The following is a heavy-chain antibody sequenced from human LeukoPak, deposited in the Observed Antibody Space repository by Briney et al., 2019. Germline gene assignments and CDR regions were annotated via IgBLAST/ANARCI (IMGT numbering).Heavy chain of an antibody. V-gene: IGHV4-4*07. CDR3: ARAWQWLSLDS. Sequence: SETLSLTCTVSGGSISSYYWSWIRQPAGKGLEWIGRIHTSGSTNYNPSLKSRVIMSVDTSKNQFSLKVTSVTAADAAVYYCARAWQWLSLDSWGQGTLVTVSS. CDR2: IHTSGST. CDR1: GGSISSYY. D-gene: IGHD6-19*01. J-gene: IGHJ4*02.